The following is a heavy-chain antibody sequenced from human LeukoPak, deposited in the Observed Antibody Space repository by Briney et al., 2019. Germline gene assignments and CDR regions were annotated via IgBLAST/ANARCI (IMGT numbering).Heavy chain of an antibody. V-gene: IGHV3-23*01. D-gene: IGHD2-15*01. CDR2: IPHSGGGT. CDR3: ARDRDSLYYFDY. Sequence: GGSLRLSCAASGFTFSSYAMSWVRQAPGKGLEWVSAIPHSGGGTYYADSVWGRFTISRDNSKNTLYLQMNSLRAEDTAVYYCARDRDSLYYFDYWGQGTLVTVSS. CDR1: GFTFSSYA. J-gene: IGHJ4*02.